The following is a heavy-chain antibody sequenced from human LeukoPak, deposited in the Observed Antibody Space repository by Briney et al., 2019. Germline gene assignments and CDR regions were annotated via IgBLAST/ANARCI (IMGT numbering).Heavy chain of an antibody. Sequence: ASVKVSCKASGYTFTSYDINWVRQATGQGLEWMGWMNPNSGNTGYAQKFQGRVTITRNTSISTAYMELSSLRSEDTAVHYCAREDSGSYQGGAFDIWGQGTMVTVSS. CDR3: AREDSGSYQGGAFDI. J-gene: IGHJ3*02. V-gene: IGHV1-8*03. CDR2: MNPNSGNT. D-gene: IGHD1-26*01. CDR1: GYTFTSYD.